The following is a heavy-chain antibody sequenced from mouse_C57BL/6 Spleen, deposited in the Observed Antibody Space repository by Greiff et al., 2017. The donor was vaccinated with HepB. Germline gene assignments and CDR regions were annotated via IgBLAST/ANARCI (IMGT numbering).Heavy chain of an antibody. V-gene: IGHV1-5*01. D-gene: IGHD2-1*01. CDR2: IYPGDRDT. CDR1: GYPFPSYW. Sequence: VQLQQSGTVLARPGASVKISCKTSGYPFPSYWMHWVKQRPGQGLEWIGAIYPGDRDTSYNQKFKGKAKLTAVTSASTAYMVLSSLTNEDSAVYYGTRDGNYGGGAMDYWGQGTSVTVSS. CDR3: TRDGNYGGGAMDY. J-gene: IGHJ4*01.